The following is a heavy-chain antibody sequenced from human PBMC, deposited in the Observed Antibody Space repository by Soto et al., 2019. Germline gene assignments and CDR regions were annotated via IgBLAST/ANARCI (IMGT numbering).Heavy chain of an antibody. J-gene: IGHJ6*02. Sequence: QITLKESGPTLVKPTQTLTLTCTFSWFSLSTSGVGVAWIRQPPGKALEWLALIHWDADKLYRPSLESRLTITKDTSKNQVVLTMTNMDSVDTATYYCAYLPCSGGSCYWFSFSGMDVWGQGTTVTVSS. CDR2: IHWDADK. CDR1: WFSLSTSGVG. V-gene: IGHV2-5*02. CDR3: AYLPCSGGSCYWFSFSGMDV. D-gene: IGHD2-15*01.